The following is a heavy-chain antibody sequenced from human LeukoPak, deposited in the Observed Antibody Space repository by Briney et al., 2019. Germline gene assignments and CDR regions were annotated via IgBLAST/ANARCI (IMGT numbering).Heavy chain of an antibody. CDR2: IDQGGSVR. CDR1: GFSFSTYW. J-gene: IGHJ4*02. CDR3: ARDPESSSFDL. V-gene: IGHV3-7*01. D-gene: IGHD6-13*01. Sequence: GGSLRLSCAASGFSFSTYWMSWVRQTPEKGLEFVANIDQGGSVRNYMDSLKGRCSISRDNAKKSLYLEINSLRADDTAVYYCARDPESSSFDLWGRGALVTVSS.